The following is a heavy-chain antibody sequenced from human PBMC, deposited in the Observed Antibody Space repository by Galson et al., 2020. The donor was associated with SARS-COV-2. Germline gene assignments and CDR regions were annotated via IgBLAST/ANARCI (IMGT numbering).Heavy chain of an antibody. CDR1: GFTFSSYV. D-gene: IGHD1-26*01. CDR3: AKGGGSYYEGVWY. J-gene: IGHJ4*02. Sequence: TGGSLRLSCAASGFTFSSYVMHWVRQAPGKGLEWVAVISYDGSNKYYADSVKGRFTISRDNSKNTLYLQMNSLRAEDTAVYYCAKGGGSYYEGVWYWGQGTLVTVSS. V-gene: IGHV3-30*18. CDR2: ISYDGSNK.